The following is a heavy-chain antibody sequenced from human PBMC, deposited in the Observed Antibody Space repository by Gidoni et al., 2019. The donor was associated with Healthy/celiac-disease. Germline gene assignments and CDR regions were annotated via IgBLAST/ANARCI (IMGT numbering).Heavy chain of an antibody. CDR3: ATGYYDFWREDY. CDR2: IYYSGRT. CDR1: GRSISSRSYY. V-gene: IGHV4-39*01. J-gene: IGHJ4*02. Sequence: HLQLQESGPGLVKPSETLSLPCTFSGRSISSRSYYWGWIRQPPGKGLEWIGSIYYSGRTYYNPSLKSRVTISVDTSKNQFSLKLSSVTAADTAVYYCATGYYDFWREDYWGQGTLVTVSS. D-gene: IGHD3-3*01.